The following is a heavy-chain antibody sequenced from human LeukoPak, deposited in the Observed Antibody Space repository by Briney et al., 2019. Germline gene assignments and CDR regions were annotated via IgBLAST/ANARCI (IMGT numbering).Heavy chain of an antibody. J-gene: IGHJ4*02. D-gene: IGHD3-10*01. CDR1: GFTVSSSS. CDR2: IYSGGST. Sequence: GGSLRLSCAASGFTVSSSSMNWVRQAPGKGLEWVSVIYSGGSTYYADSVKGRFTISRDNSKNTLYLQMNSLRAEDTAVYCCARDQTHDYFGSGNDYWGQGTLVTVSS. CDR3: ARDQTHDYFGSGNDY. V-gene: IGHV3-53*01.